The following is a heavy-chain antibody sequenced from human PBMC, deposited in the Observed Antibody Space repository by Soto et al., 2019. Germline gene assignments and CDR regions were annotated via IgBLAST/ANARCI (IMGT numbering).Heavy chain of an antibody. CDR3: ASLSKSSGIFIFDY. Sequence: SETLSLTCTVSGGSISSYYWSWIRQPPGKGLEWIGYIYYSGSTNYNPSLKSRVTISVDTSKNQFSLKLSSVTAADTAVYYCASLSKSSGIFIFDYWGQGTLVTVSS. CDR1: GGSISSYY. D-gene: IGHD6-19*01. V-gene: IGHV4-59*08. J-gene: IGHJ4*02. CDR2: IYYSGST.